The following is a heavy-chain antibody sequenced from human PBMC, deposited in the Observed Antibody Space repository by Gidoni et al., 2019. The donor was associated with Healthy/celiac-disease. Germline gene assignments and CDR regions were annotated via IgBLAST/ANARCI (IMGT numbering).Heavy chain of an antibody. CDR3: ARLVGGDYDILTGYYKPHDY. CDR2: IYYSGST. J-gene: IGHJ4*02. Sequence: QLQLQESGPGLVKPSETLSLTCTVSGGSLSSSRYYWGWLRQPPGKGLEWIGSIYYSGSTYYHQSLNIRVTISVDTSKNQFSLKLSSVTAADTAVYYCARLVGGDYDILTGYYKPHDYWGQGTLVTVSS. V-gene: IGHV4-39*01. CDR1: GGSLSSSRYY. D-gene: IGHD3-9*01.